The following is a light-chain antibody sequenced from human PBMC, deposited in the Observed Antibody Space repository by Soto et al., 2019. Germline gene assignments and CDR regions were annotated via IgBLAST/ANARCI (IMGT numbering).Light chain of an antibody. Sequence: DTVLTQSPCTLSLSRGESATLSCRAGQSVSSQLAWYQQKPGQAPRLLIYDASNRATGIPARFSGSGCGTDFTLTISSLETEDFAVYYCQQRSNWPTWTFGQGTKVDIK. CDR3: QQRSNWPTWT. CDR1: QSVSSQ. CDR2: DAS. J-gene: IGKJ1*01. V-gene: IGKV3-11*01.